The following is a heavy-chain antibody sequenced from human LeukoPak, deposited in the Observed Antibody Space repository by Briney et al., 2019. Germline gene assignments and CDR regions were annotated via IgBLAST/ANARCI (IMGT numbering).Heavy chain of an antibody. J-gene: IGHJ4*01. D-gene: IGHD3-10*01. CDR2: INSDGSWT. CDR3: ANSETVTIVREVLTKLSLDY. V-gene: IGHV3-74*01. Sequence: GGSLRLSCAASGNYWMHWVRQAPGKGLVWVSHINSDGSWTGYADSVKGRFSISRDNAKNTLYLQMSSLRAEDTAVYYCANSETVTIVREVLTKLSLDYWGHGTLVTVSS. CDR1: GNYW.